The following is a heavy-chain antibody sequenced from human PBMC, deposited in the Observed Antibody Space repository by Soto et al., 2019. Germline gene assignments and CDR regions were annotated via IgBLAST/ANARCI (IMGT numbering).Heavy chain of an antibody. J-gene: IGHJ2*01. D-gene: IGHD4-17*01. CDR2: INPNSGGT. CDR1: GYIFTDYY. CDR3: ARDGPSTVTTMRTRSSYWYFDF. Sequence: ASVKVACKASGYIFTDYYMHWVRQAPGQELGWMGRINPNSGGTNYAQKFQGRVTMTRDTSISTAYTELSSLRSEDTAVYYCARDGPSTVTTMRTRSSYWYFDFWGRGTLVTVSS. V-gene: IGHV1-2*06.